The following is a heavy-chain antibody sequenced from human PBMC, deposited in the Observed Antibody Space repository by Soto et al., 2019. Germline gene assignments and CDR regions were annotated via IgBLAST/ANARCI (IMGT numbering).Heavy chain of an antibody. D-gene: IGHD2-15*01. Sequence: GGSLRLSCAASGFTFSSYGMHWVRQAPGKGLEWVAVIWYDGSNKYYADSVKGRFTISRDNSKNTLYLQMNSLRAEDTAVYYCARGPFYCSGGSCYSHFDYWGQGTLVTVSS. V-gene: IGHV3-33*01. CDR1: GFTFSSYG. CDR3: ARGPFYCSGGSCYSHFDY. CDR2: IWYDGSNK. J-gene: IGHJ4*02.